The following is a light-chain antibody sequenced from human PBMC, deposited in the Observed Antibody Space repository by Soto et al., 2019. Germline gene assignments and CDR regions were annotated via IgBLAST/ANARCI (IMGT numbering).Light chain of an antibody. V-gene: IGLV1-40*01. CDR3: SSYAGSNNVV. Sequence: QSVLTQPPSVSGAPGQRVTLSCTGNSSNLGAGYDVHWYQQLPGAAPKLVIFGNRNRPSGVPERFSGSKSGTSASLAITGLQAEDEADYYCSSYAGSNNVVFGGGTKLTVL. CDR1: SSNLGAGYD. CDR2: GNR. J-gene: IGLJ2*01.